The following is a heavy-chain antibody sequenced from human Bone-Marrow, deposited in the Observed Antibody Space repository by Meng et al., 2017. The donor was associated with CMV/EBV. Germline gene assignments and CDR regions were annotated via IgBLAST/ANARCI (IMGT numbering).Heavy chain of an antibody. CDR2: INPSGGST. D-gene: IGHD4-23*01. J-gene: IGHJ6*02. CDR3: ARGRYGGAYYDYGMDV. CDR1: GYTFTSYY. Sequence: ASVNVSCKASGYTFTSYYMHWVRQAPGQGLEWMGIINPSGGSTSYAQKFQGRVTMTRDTSTSTVYMELSSMRSEDTAVYYCARGRYGGAYYDYGMDVWGQGTTVTVSS. V-gene: IGHV1-46*01.